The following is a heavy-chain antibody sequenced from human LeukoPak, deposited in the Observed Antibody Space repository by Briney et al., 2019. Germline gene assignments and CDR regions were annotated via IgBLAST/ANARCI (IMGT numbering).Heavy chain of an antibody. CDR2: ITNSGSTI. V-gene: IGHV3-11*01. CDR1: GFTFSDYN. CDR3: ARSIGLTGGGVDV. D-gene: IGHD3-9*01. J-gene: IGHJ6*02. Sequence: AGGSLRLFCAASGFTFSDYNMNWVRQAPGKGLEWVSYITNSGSTIHYADSVRGRFTISRDNAKNSLYLQMNSLRAEDTAVYYCARSIGLTGGGVDVWGQGTTVTVSS.